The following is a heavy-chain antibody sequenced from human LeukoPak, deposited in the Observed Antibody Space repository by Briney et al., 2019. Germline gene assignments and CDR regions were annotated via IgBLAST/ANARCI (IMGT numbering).Heavy chain of an antibody. V-gene: IGHV3-30*18. CDR1: GFTVSSNY. CDR3: AKGFHYGGNPIAEYSQH. CDR2: ISYDGSNK. D-gene: IGHD4-23*01. Sequence: GGSLRLSCAASGFTVSSNYMSWVRQAPGKGLEWVAVISYDGSNKYYADSVKGRFTISRDNSKNTLYLQMNSLRAEDTAVYYCAKGFHYGGNPIAEYSQHWGQGTLVTVSS. J-gene: IGHJ1*01.